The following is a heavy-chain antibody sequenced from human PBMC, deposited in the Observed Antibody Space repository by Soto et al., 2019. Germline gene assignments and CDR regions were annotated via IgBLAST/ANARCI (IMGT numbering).Heavy chain of an antibody. V-gene: IGHV1-3*01. CDR1: VYPVTNYL. J-gene: IGHJ4*02. Sequence: ASLNFSCNASVYPVTNYLIHWVRQAPGQSLEWMGWISAGNGNTQYSQKFQGRVTITRDTSASTVYLELSSLTSEDTAVYYCSREDYWGPGTLVTVSS. CDR3: SREDY. CDR2: ISAGNGNT.